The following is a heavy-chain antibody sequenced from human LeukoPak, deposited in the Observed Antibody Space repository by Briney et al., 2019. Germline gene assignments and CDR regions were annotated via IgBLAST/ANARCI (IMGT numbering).Heavy chain of an antibody. CDR1: GSSISSGYY. CDR2: IYHSGNT. Sequence: PSETLSLTSGVSGSSISSGYYWGWIRQPPGKGLEWIGSIYHSGNTFYNPSLKSRVTISVDTSKNQFSLKLKFVTAADTAMYYCARDLWFGESRGGYWGQGTLVTVSS. J-gene: IGHJ4*02. CDR3: ARDLWFGESRGGY. V-gene: IGHV4-38-2*02. D-gene: IGHD3-10*01.